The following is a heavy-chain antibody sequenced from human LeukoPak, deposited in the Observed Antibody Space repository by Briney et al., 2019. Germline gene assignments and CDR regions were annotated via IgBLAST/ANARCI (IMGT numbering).Heavy chain of an antibody. D-gene: IGHD3-22*01. CDR3: ATVALNYYDSSGPDY. CDR1: GYTFTSYY. J-gene: IGHJ4*02. Sequence: GASVKVSCKASGYTFTSYYMHWVRQAPGQGLEWMGIINPSGGSTSYAQKFQGRVTMTEDTSTDTAYMELSSLRSEDTAVYYCATVALNYYDSSGPDYWGQGTLVTVSS. V-gene: IGHV1-46*01. CDR2: INPSGGST.